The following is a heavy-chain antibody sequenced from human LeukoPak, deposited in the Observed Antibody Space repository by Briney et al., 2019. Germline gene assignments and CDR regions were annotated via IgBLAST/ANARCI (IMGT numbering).Heavy chain of an antibody. V-gene: IGHV3-23*01. CDR2: ISSSGGST. J-gene: IGHJ6*02. Sequence: GGSLRLSCAASGFTLSSYAMNWVRQAPGKGLEWVSAISSSGGSTYYADSVKGRFTISRDNSKNTLYLQMNSLRAEDTAIYYCAKRDYDYGMDVWGQGTTVTVSS. CDR1: GFTLSSYA. CDR3: AKRDYDYGMDV.